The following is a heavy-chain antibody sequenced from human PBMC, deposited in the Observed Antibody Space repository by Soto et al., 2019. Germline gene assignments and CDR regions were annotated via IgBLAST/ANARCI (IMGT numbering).Heavy chain of an antibody. J-gene: IGHJ4*02. V-gene: IGHV3-21*04. D-gene: IGHD3-9*01. CDR3: AKGSHYDILTAYHAFDD. Sequence: GGSLRLSCAASGFTFSSYSMNWVRQAPGKGLEWVSSISSSSSYIYYADSVKARFTISRDNANNSLYLQMNSLRAEDTALYYCAKGSHYDILTAYHAFDDWGPGTLVTVSS. CDR1: GFTFSSYS. CDR2: ISSSSSYI.